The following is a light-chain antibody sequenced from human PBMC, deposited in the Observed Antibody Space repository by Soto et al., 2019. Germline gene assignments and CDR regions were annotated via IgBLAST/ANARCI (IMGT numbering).Light chain of an antibody. V-gene: IGKV3-20*01. CDR3: QQANSFPLT. J-gene: IGKJ4*01. Sequence: EIVLTQSPGTLSLSPGERATLSCRASQSVSSSYLAWCQQKPGQAPRLLIYAASSLQSGVPSRFSGSGSGTDFTLTISSLQPEDFATYYCQQANSFPLTFGGGTKVEIK. CDR2: AAS. CDR1: QSVSSSY.